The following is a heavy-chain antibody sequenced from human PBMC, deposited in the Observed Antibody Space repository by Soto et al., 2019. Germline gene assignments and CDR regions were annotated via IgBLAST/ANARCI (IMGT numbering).Heavy chain of an antibody. Sequence: GGSLRLSCTASGLTFSNYAMSWVRQAPGKGLEWVSIIGGSGSDTYYADSVKGRFTVSRDNSKNTQYVQMNSLGDEDTAVYYCAETSSYGNYYFDYWGPGTLVTVSS. CDR3: AETSSYGNYYFDY. V-gene: IGHV3-23*01. D-gene: IGHD4-17*01. CDR2: IGGSGSDT. CDR1: GLTFSNYA. J-gene: IGHJ4*02.